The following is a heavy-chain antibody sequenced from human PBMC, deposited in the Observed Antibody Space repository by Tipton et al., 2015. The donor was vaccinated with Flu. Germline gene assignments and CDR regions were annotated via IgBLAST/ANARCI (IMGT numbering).Heavy chain of an antibody. Sequence: LRLSCAVYGGSFSGYYWSWIRQPPGKGLEWIGEINHSGSTNYNPSLKSRVTISVDTSKNQFSLKLSSVTAADTAVYYCARYTLWSRTVEFDPWGQGTLVTVSS. CDR1: GGSFSGYY. D-gene: IGHD3-10*01. V-gene: IGHV4-34*01. CDR2: INHSGST. J-gene: IGHJ5*02. CDR3: ARYTLWSRTVEFDP.